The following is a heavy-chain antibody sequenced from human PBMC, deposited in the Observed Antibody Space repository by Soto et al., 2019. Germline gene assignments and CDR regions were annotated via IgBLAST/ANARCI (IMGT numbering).Heavy chain of an antibody. V-gene: IGHV4-4*02. D-gene: IGHD2-2*01. CDR1: NGSIANDDG. J-gene: IGHJ3*02. CDR2: VHHTGRSGST. Sequence: PSETLSLTCAVSNGSIANDDGWTWVRQSPGKGLEWIGEVHHTGRSGSTNYNPSLRSRASISLDTSKTQVSLRLSSVTAADTAVYYCTITTRAFCTPDIWGQGTTVTVSS. CDR3: TITTRAFCTPDI.